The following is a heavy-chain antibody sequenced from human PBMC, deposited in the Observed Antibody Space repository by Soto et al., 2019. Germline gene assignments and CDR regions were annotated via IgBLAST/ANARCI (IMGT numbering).Heavy chain of an antibody. CDR2: IYSGGST. J-gene: IGHJ4*02. Sequence: GGSLRLSCAASGFTVSSNYMSWVRQAPGKGLEWVSVIYSGGSTYYADSVKGRFTISRDNSKNTLYLQMNSLRAEDTAVYYCARTHETYMVRGVEYYFDYWGQGTLVTVSS. CDR3: ARTHETYMVRGVEYYFDY. V-gene: IGHV3-66*01. D-gene: IGHD3-10*01. CDR1: GFTVSSNY.